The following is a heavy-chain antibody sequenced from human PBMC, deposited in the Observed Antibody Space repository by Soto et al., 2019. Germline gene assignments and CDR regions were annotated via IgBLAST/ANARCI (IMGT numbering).Heavy chain of an antibody. J-gene: IGHJ6*02. CDR2: IIPIFGAA. D-gene: IGHD6-19*01. V-gene: IGHV1-69*13. CDR1: GGTFSSYA. CDR3: ARGSGWYDYYYGMDV. Sequence: ASVKVSCKASGGTFSSYAISWVRQAPGQGLEWMGGIIPIFGAANYAQKFQGRVTITADESTGTAYMELSSLRSEDTAVYYCARGSGWYDYYYGMDVWGQGTTVTVSS.